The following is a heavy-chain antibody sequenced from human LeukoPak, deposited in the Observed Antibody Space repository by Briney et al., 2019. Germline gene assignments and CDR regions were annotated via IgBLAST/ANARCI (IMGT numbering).Heavy chain of an antibody. V-gene: IGHV3-23*01. D-gene: IGHD1-7*01. CDR2: ISGSGGRT. J-gene: IGHJ3*02. CDR1: GFTFGSYA. CDR3: AKDDLAGTTSDAFDI. Sequence: GGSLRLSCAVSGFTFGSYAMSWVRQAPGKGLEWVSGISGSGGRTDYADSVKGRFTISRDNSKNTLYLQMNSLRAEDTALYYCAKDDLAGTTSDAFDIWGQGTMVTVSS.